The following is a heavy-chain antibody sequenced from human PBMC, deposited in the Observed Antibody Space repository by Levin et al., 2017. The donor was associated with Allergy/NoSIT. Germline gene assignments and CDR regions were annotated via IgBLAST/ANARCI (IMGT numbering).Heavy chain of an antibody. CDR3: ARDGGDYGDFTTDAFDI. CDR2: IYYSGST. J-gene: IGHJ3*02. V-gene: IGHV4-59*01. Sequence: ASETLSLTCTVSGGSISSYYWSWIRQPPGKGLEWIGYIYYSGSTNYNPSLKSRVTISVDTSKNQFSLKLSSVTAADTAVYYCARDGGDYGDFTTDAFDIWGQGTMVTVSS. CDR1: GGSISSYY. D-gene: IGHD4-17*01.